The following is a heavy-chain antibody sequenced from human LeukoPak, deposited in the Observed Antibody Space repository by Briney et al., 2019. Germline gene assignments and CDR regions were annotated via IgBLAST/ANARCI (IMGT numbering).Heavy chain of an antibody. Sequence: GGSLRLSCAASGFTFSSYAMHWVRQAPGKGLGWVAVISYDGSNKYYADSVKGRFTISRDNSKNTLYLQMNSLRAEDTAVYYCARPGYYYDSSGSDFDYWGQGTLVTVSS. J-gene: IGHJ4*02. CDR3: ARPGYYYDSSGSDFDY. V-gene: IGHV3-30*04. CDR1: GFTFSSYA. D-gene: IGHD3-22*01. CDR2: ISYDGSNK.